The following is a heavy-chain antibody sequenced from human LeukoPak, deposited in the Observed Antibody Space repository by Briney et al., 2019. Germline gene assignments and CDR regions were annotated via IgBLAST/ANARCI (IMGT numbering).Heavy chain of an antibody. J-gene: IGHJ4*02. Sequence: GSSVKFSCKASGGTFSSYAISWVRQAPGQGLEWMGGIIPIFGTANYAQKFQGRVTITADESTSTAYMELSSLRSEDTAVYYCARRSTVTTNFDYWGQGTLVTVSS. V-gene: IGHV1-69*01. D-gene: IGHD4-17*01. CDR1: GGTFSSYA. CDR2: IIPIFGTA. CDR3: ARRSTVTTNFDY.